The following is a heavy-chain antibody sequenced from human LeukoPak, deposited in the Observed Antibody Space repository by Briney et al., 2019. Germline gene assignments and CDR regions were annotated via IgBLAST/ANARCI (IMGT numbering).Heavy chain of an antibody. CDR3: ARDTLQPGLIDS. V-gene: IGHV3-21*05. CDR1: GSTFSLYA. J-gene: IGHJ4*02. D-gene: IGHD5-18*01. Sequence: ASLRLSCAASGSTFSLYAMNWVRQPPGKRLEWISYINDDSSDIHYAGSVRGRFTISRDDARKTLYLQLSSLRVEDTAVYYCARDTLQPGLIDSWGKGTLVTVSS. CDR2: INDDSSDI.